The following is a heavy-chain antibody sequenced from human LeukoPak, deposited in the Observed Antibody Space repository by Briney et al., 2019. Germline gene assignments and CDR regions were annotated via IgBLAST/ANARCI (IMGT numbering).Heavy chain of an antibody. V-gene: IGHV3-43*01. CDR1: GFTFDDYT. Sequence: GGSLRLSCAASGFTFDDYTMHWVRQTPGKGLEWVSLISWDGDSTYYADSVKGRFTISRDNSKNTLYLQMNSLRAEDTALYYCAKSRLSGINDAFDIWGQGTMVTISS. J-gene: IGHJ3*02. CDR2: ISWDGDST. CDR3: AKSRLSGINDAFDI. D-gene: IGHD3-3*01.